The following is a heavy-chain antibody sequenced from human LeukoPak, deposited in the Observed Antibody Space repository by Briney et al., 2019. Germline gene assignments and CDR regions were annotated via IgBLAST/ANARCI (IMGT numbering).Heavy chain of an antibody. CDR3: AKVGYYGSGSYYSPYYYYYMDV. J-gene: IGHJ6*03. CDR2: ISGSSSYI. CDR1: GFTFSTYS. D-gene: IGHD3-10*01. V-gene: IGHV3-21*01. Sequence: GGSLGLSCAASGFTFSTYSINWVRQAPGKGLEWVSSISGSSSYIYYADSLKGRFTISRDNAKNSLYLQMNSLRAEDTAVYYCAKVGYYGSGSYYSPYYYYYMDVWGKGTTVTISS.